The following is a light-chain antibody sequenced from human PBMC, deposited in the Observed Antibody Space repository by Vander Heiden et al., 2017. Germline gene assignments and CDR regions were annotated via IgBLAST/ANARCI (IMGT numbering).Light chain of an antibody. V-gene: IGLV2-23*02. J-gene: IGLJ3*02. CDR3: CSYAGSGTLV. Sequence: QSALTQPASVSGSPGQSLTISCTGTSSDVGTYNLVSWYQQHPGKAPKLMIYEVSKRPSGVSNRFSGSKSGNTASLTISGLQADDEADYYCCSYAGSGTLVFGGGTKLTVL. CDR1: SSDVGTYNL. CDR2: EVS.